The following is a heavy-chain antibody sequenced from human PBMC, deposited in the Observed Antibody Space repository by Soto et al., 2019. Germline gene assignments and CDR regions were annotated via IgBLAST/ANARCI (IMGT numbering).Heavy chain of an antibody. D-gene: IGHD3-10*01. CDR1: GYTFTTYG. CDR3: ARDVRVGGYGPGIQNMEV. J-gene: IGHJ6*02. V-gene: IGHV1-18*01. Sequence: QAQVVQSGAEVKEPGASVKVSCKASGYTFTTYGVSWVRQAPGQGLEWVGWISTHTGNTLYAQKSQGRVTVTTDASSSNAYVEVRSLRSGDTAVYYCARDVRVGGYGPGIQNMEVWGQGTTVIVSS. CDR2: ISTHTGNT.